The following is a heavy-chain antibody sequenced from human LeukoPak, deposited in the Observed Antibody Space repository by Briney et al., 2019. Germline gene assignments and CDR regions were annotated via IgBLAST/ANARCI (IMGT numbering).Heavy chain of an antibody. CDR2: INHSGST. CDR1: GYSISSGYY. CDR3: ARPNYYDSSGYPINAFDI. Sequence: GSLRLSCTVSGYSISSGYYWGWIRQPPGKGLEWIGEINHSGSTNYNPSLKSRVTISVDTSKNQFSLKLSSVTAADTAVYYCARPNYYDSSGYPINAFDIWGQGTMVTVSS. J-gene: IGHJ3*02. V-gene: IGHV4-38-2*02. D-gene: IGHD3-22*01.